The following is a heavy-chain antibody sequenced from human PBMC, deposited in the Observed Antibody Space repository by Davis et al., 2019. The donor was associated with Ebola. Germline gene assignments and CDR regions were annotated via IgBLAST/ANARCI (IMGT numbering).Heavy chain of an antibody. D-gene: IGHD6-6*01. CDR1: GFTFSSYG. J-gene: IGHJ4*02. CDR2: ISSSGSTI. V-gene: IGHV3-48*02. Sequence: GASLRLSCAASGFTFSSYGMNWVRQAPGKGLEWVSYISSSGSTIYYADSVKGRFTISRDNAKNSLYLQMNSLRDEDTAVYYCARGRYSSSSVYFDYWGQGTLVTVSS. CDR3: ARGRYSSSSVYFDY.